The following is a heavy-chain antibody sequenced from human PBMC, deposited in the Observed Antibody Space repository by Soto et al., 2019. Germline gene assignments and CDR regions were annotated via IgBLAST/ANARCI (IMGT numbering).Heavy chain of an antibody. CDR2: ISSSSSTI. D-gene: IGHD6-13*01. J-gene: IGHJ6*02. V-gene: IGHV3-48*04. CDR3: ARDDVPYSSSWGRKPEGPYYYGMDV. CDR1: GFTFSSYS. Sequence: GGSLRLSCAASGFTFSSYSMNWVRQAPGKGLEWVSYISSSSSTIYYADSVKGRFTISRDNAKNSLYLQMNSLRAEDTAVYYCARDDVPYSSSWGRKPEGPYYYGMDVWGQGTTVTVSS.